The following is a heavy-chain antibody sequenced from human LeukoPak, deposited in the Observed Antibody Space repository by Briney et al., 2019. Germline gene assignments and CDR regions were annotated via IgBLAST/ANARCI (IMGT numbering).Heavy chain of an antibody. V-gene: IGHV4-4*02. CDR2: IYHSGST. CDR3: TRLMRGESGTAMVPDS. Sequence: PSGTLSLTCAVSGGSISSSNWWSWVRQPPGKGLEWIGEIYHSGSTNYNPSLKSRVTISVDKSKNQFSLKLSSVTAADTAVYYCTRLMRGESGTAMVPDSWGQGTLVTVSS. J-gene: IGHJ4*02. D-gene: IGHD5-18*01. CDR1: GGSISSSNW.